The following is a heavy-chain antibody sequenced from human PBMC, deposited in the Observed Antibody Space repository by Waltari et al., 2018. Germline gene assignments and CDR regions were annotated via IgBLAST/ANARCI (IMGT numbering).Heavy chain of an antibody. CDR3: AREWGVMIGTAAFYFDY. CDR1: GFTLRSYT. J-gene: IGHJ4*02. V-gene: IGHV3-21*01. D-gene: IGHD3-22*01. CDR2: ISGGSSYT. Sequence: EVQLAGSGGGMVTPGGSLRLSCAASGFTLRSYTINLVRQAPGKGLEWVSSISGGSSYTYYADSVKGRFTISRDNVKNSLYLQMNSLRAEDTAVYYCAREWGVMIGTAAFYFDYWAQGTLVTVSS.